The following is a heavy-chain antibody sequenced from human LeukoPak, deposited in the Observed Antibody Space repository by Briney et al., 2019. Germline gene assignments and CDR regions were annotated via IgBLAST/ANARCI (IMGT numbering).Heavy chain of an antibody. CDR1: GGSFSGYY. CDR2: INHSGST. CDR3: ARPARDFWSGYYINWFDP. J-gene: IGHJ5*02. V-gene: IGHV4-34*01. D-gene: IGHD3-3*01. Sequence: SETLSLTCAVYGGSFSGYYWSWIRQPPGKGLEWIGEINHSGSTNYNPSLKSRVTISVDTSKNQFPLKLSSVTAADTAVYYCARPARDFWSGYYINWFDPWGQGTLVTVSS.